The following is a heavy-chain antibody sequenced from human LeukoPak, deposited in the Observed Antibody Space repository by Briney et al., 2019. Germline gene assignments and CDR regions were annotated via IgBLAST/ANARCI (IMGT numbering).Heavy chain of an antibody. Sequence: SVKVSCEASGGTFSSYAISWVRQAPGQGLEWMGGIIPIFGTANYAQKFQGRVTITTDESTSTAYMELSSLRSEDTAVYYCARDGAYSYGSLDAFDIWGQGTMVTVSS. CDR1: GGTFSSYA. J-gene: IGHJ3*02. V-gene: IGHV1-69*05. CDR2: IIPIFGTA. D-gene: IGHD5-18*01. CDR3: ARDGAYSYGSLDAFDI.